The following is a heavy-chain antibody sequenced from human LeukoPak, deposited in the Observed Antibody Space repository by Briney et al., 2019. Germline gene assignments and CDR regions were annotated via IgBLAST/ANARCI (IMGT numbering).Heavy chain of an antibody. V-gene: IGHV3-15*01. CDR3: AAGVGTTDFDY. Sequence: GGSLRLSCAASGFTFSNAWMTWVRQAPGKGLEWVGRLKSKTNGGTTDYAAPVKGRFIISRDDSKNTLYLQMNSLKIEDTAVYFCAAGVGTTDFDYWGQGTLVTVSS. D-gene: IGHD1-26*01. CDR2: LKSKTNGGTT. J-gene: IGHJ4*02. CDR1: GFTFSNAW.